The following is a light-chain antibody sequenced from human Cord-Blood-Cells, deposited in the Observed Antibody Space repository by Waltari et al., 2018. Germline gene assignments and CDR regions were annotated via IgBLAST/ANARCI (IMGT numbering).Light chain of an antibody. CDR1: QSISSY. V-gene: IGKV1-39*01. CDR3: QQRYSTPYS. CDR2: ASS. J-gene: IGKJ2*03. Sequence: IQMTQSPSSLSASVGDRVTITCRASQSISSYLNWYQQKPGKAPKLLIYASSSLQSGVASRFSGSGSGTDFTLTISSLQPEDFATYYCQQRYSTPYSFGQGTKLEIK.